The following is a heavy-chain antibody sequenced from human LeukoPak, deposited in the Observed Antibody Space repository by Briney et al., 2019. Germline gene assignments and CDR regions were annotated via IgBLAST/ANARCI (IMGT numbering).Heavy chain of an antibody. CDR1: GGSFSGYS. Sequence: SETLSLTCAVYGGSFSGYSWTWIRQPPGKGLEWIGEIDRSGSTNYNPALKSRLTISVDTSKNQFSLKLSSVTAADTAVYYCARGSATGLAYWGQGNLVTVSS. J-gene: IGHJ4*02. D-gene: IGHD1-1*01. V-gene: IGHV4-34*01. CDR3: ARGSATGLAY. CDR2: IDRSGST.